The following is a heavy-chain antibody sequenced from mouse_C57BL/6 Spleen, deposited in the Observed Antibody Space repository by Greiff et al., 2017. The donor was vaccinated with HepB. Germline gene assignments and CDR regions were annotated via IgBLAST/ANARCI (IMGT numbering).Heavy chain of an antibody. CDR1: GFTFSSYA. J-gene: IGHJ3*01. V-gene: IGHV5-9-1*02. D-gene: IGHD3-3*01. CDR3: TRGPLGWFAY. CDR2: ISSGGDYI. Sequence: DVHLVESGEGLVKPGGSLKLSCAASGFTFSSYAMSWVRQTPEKRLEWVAYISSGGDYIYYADTVKGRFTISRDNARNTLYLQMSSLKSEDTAMYYCTRGPLGWFAYWGQGTLVTVSA.